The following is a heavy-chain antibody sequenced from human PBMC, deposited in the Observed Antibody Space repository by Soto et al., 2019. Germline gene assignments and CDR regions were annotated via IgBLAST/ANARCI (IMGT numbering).Heavy chain of an antibody. CDR1: GGTFSSYA. CDR3: ARGYCSSTSCYTTWAYYYYGMDV. J-gene: IGHJ6*02. CDR2: IIPIFGTA. D-gene: IGHD2-2*02. Sequence: SVKVSCKASGGTFSSYAISWVRQAPGQGLEWMGGIIPIFGTANYAQKFQGRVTITADESTSTAYMELSSLRSEDTAVYYCARGYCSSTSCYTTWAYYYYGMDVWGQGTTVTVSS. V-gene: IGHV1-69*13.